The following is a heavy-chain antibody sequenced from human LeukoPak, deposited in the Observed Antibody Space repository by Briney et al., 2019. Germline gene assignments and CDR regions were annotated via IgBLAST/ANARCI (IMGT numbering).Heavy chain of an antibody. CDR1: GFTFSSYA. V-gene: IGHV3-23*01. CDR2: ISGSGGST. D-gene: IGHD3-22*01. Sequence: PGGSLSLSCAASGFTFSSYAMSWVRQAPGKGLEWVSAISGSGGSTYYADSVKGRFTISRDNSKNTLYLQMNSLRAEDTAVYYCAKAQDYYDSSGYFDYWAQGTLVTVSS. CDR3: AKAQDYYDSSGYFDY. J-gene: IGHJ4*02.